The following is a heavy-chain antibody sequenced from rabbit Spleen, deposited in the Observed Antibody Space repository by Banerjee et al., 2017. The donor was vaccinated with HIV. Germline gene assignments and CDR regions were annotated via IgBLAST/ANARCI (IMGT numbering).Heavy chain of an antibody. V-gene: IGHV1S40*01. Sequence: QSLEESGGDLVKPGASLTLTCTASGVSFNSGYDMCWVRQAPGKGLEWVACIYAGSSGSTYSATWAKGRFTISRTSSTTVTLQMTSLTVADTATYFCARDSGSSFSSYGMDPWGPGTLVTVS. CDR2: IYAGSSGST. D-gene: IGHD8-1*01. CDR3: ARDSGSSFSSYGMDP. CDR1: GVSFNSGYD. J-gene: IGHJ6*02.